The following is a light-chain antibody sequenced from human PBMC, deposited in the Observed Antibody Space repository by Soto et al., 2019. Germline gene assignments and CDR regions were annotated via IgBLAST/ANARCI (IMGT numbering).Light chain of an antibody. J-gene: IGLJ1*01. Sequence: QSALTQPASVSGSPGQSITLSCTGTSSDVGGYNYVSWYQQHPGKAPKLMIYEVSNRPSGVSNRFSGSKSGNTASLTISGLQAEDEADYYCSSYTSSSTQFFGTGTKLTVL. CDR3: SSYTSSSTQF. V-gene: IGLV2-14*01. CDR2: EVS. CDR1: SSDVGGYNY.